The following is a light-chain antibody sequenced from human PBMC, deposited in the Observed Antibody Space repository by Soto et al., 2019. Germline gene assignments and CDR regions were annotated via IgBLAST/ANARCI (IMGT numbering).Light chain of an antibody. Sequence: EIVMTQSPATLSVSPGERATLSCRASQSVSGNLAWYQQKPGQAPRLLIYGASTRATGIPARFSGSGSGTEFTLTISSLQSEDFALSYSQQYNDWPQTFGPGTKVDIK. V-gene: IGKV3-15*01. CDR3: QQYNDWPQT. CDR2: GAS. J-gene: IGKJ3*01. CDR1: QSVSGN.